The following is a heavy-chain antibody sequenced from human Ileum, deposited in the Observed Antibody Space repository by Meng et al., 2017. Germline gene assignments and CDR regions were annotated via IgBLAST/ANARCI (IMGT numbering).Heavy chain of an antibody. D-gene: IGHD3-22*01. CDR2: INHSGGT. J-gene: IGHJ4*02. Sequence: VQLDQLGPGLVKPSETLALTCTVYGGSFSGCDWSCRRKPPGRRLELMGDINHSGGTNYHPYRKSRVAISVVISTNQFSLMLSSATDAAATVYYCARGGHDNSIYYSFDYWGQGTLVTVSS. V-gene: IGHV4-34*01. CDR3: ARGGHDNSIYYSFDY. CDR1: GGSFSGCD.